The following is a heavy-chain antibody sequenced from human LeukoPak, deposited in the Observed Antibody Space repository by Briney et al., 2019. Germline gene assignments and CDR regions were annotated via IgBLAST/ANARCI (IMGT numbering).Heavy chain of an antibody. J-gene: IGHJ4*02. D-gene: IGHD5-24*01. V-gene: IGHV4-59*01. CDR2: IYYSGST. CDR1: GGSISSYY. Sequence: SETLSLTCTVSGGSISSYYWSWIRQPPGKGLEWIGYIYYSGSTNYNPSLKSRVTISVDTSKNQFSLKLSSVTAADTAVYYRARDKDGYNHLFDYWGQGTLVTVSS. CDR3: ARDKDGYNHLFDY.